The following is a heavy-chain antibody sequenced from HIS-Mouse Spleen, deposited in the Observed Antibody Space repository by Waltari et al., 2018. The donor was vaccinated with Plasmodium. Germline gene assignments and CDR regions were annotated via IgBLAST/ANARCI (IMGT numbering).Heavy chain of an antibody. CDR3: ARQRSADWYFDL. CDR2: IYYSGST. Sequence: QLQLQESGPGLVKPSETLSLTCTVSGGSISSSSYYWGWIRQPPGKGLEWIGGIYYSGSTYYNPSLKSRVTISVDTSKNQFSLKLSSVTAADTAVYYCARQRSADWYFDLWGRGTLVTVSS. J-gene: IGHJ2*01. V-gene: IGHV4-39*01. CDR1: GGSISSSSYY.